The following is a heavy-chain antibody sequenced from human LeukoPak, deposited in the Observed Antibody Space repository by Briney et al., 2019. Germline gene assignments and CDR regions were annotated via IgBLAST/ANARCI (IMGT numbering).Heavy chain of an antibody. CDR1: GYTLTELS. CDR2: FDPEDGET. CDR3: ATVTIFGVVTPGSFDY. V-gene: IGHV1-24*01. D-gene: IGHD3-3*01. Sequence: GASVKVSCKVSGYTLTELSMHWVRQAPGKGLEWMGGFDPEDGETIYAQKFQGRVTMTEDTSTDTAYMELSSLRSEDTAVYYCATVTIFGVVTPGSFDYWGQGTLVTVSS. J-gene: IGHJ4*02.